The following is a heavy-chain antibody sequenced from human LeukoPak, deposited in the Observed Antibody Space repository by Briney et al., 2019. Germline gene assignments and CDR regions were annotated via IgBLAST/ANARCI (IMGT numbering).Heavy chain of an antibody. D-gene: IGHD6-6*01. V-gene: IGHV4-61*01. CDR1: GGSVSSGSYY. Sequence: SETLSLTCTVSGGSVSSGSYYWSWIRQPPGKGLGWIGYIYYSGSTNYNPSLKSRVTISVDTSKNQFSLKLSSVTAADTAVYYCARIALAGSYYFDYWGQGTLVTVSS. CDR2: IYYSGST. J-gene: IGHJ4*02. CDR3: ARIALAGSYYFDY.